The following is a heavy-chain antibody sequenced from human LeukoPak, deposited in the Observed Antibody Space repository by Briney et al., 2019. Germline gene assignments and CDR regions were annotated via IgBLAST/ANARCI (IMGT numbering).Heavy chain of an antibody. CDR3: AREALQSLDY. V-gene: IGHV4-59*01. CDR2: IYYSGST. D-gene: IGHD5-24*01. CDR1: GGSISSYC. J-gene: IGHJ4*02. Sequence: SSETLSLTCTVSGGSISSYCWSWIRQPPGKGLEWIGYIYYSGSTNYNPSLKSRVTISVDTSKNQFSLKLSSVTAADTAVYYCAREALQSLDYWGQGTLVTVSS.